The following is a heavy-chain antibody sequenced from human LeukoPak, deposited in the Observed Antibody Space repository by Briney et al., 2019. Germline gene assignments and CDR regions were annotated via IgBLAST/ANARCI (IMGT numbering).Heavy chain of an antibody. CDR1: GYTFTSYG. D-gene: IGHD1-1*01. Sequence: GASVNVSCKASGYTFTSYGISWVRQAPGQGLEWMGWISVYNGNTNYAQKLQGRVTMTTDTSTSTAYMVLRSLGSDDTAVYYCARLEFAGTHYFDYWGQGTLVTVSS. CDR3: ARLEFAGTHYFDY. V-gene: IGHV1-18*01. CDR2: ISVYNGNT. J-gene: IGHJ4*02.